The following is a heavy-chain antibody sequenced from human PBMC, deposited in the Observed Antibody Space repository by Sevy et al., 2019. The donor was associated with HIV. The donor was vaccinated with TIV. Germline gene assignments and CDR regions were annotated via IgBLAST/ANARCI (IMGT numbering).Heavy chain of an antibody. CDR2: IYYSGST. CDR3: ARVGFNWNDVYS. D-gene: IGHD1-20*01. CDR1: GGSMSTYY. J-gene: IGHJ4*02. V-gene: IGHV4-59*01. Sequence: SETLSLTCTVSGGSMSTYYWSWIRQPPGKGLEWIGYIYYSGSTNYNPSLKSRLTMSVDTSKNQFSLKLSSVTAADTAVYYCARVGFNWNDVYSWGQGTLVTVSS.